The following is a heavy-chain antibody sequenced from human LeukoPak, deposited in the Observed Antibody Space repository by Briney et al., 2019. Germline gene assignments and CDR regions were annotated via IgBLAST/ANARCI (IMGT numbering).Heavy chain of an antibody. D-gene: IGHD1-26*01. Sequence: PGGSLRLSCAASGFTFSSYDMHWVRQATGKGLEWVSAIGTAGDPYYPGSVKGRFTISRDNAKNSLYLQMNSLRDEDTAVYYCTRDTRVGGTMDFDYWGQGTLVTVSS. V-gene: IGHV3-13*05. CDR2: IGTAGDP. J-gene: IGHJ4*02. CDR3: TRDTRVGGTMDFDY. CDR1: GFTFSSYD.